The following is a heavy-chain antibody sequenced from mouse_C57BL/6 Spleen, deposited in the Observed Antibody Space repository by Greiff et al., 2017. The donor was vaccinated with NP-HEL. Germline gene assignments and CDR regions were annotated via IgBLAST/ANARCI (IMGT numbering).Heavy chain of an antibody. J-gene: IGHJ3*01. CDR1: GYSFTSYY. D-gene: IGHD2-10*01. V-gene: IGHV1-66*01. CDR2: IYPGSGNT. CDR3: ARGGLLGFAY. Sequence: VKLMESGPELVKPGASVKISCKASGYSFTSYYIHWVKQRPGQGLEWIGWIYPGSGNTKYNEKFKGKATLTADTSSSTAYMQLSSLTSEDSAVYYCARGGLLGFAYWGQGTLVTVSA.